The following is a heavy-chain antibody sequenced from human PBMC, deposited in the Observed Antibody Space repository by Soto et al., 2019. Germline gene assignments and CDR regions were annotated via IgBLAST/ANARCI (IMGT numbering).Heavy chain of an antibody. Sequence: ESGGGVVRPGKSLRLSCEASGFNFTYNAMHWVRQAPGKGLEWVAVISFNGRKKFYARSVKGRFTISRDNSKNTLYLQINNLRPGDTAVYYRARDWLRRDDILTPSWNFNLWGQGTLVTAS. CDR3: ARDWLRRDDILTPSWNFNL. J-gene: IGHJ2*01. V-gene: IGHV3-30*04. D-gene: IGHD3-9*01. CDR2: ISFNGRKK. CDR1: GFNFTYNA.